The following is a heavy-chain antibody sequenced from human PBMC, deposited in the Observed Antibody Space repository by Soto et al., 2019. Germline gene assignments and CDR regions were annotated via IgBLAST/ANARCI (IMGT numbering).Heavy chain of an antibody. J-gene: IGHJ4*02. CDR1: GFTFSSYA. CDR3: EKDLSSLGYGTFDY. D-gene: IGHD2-8*01. V-gene: IGHV3-23*01. Sequence: GGSLRLSCAASGFTFSSYAMSWVRQAPGKGLEWVSAISGSGGSTYYADSVKGRFTISRDNSKNTLYLQMNSLRAEDTAVYYCEKDLSSLGYGTFDYWGQGTLVTVSS. CDR2: ISGSGGST.